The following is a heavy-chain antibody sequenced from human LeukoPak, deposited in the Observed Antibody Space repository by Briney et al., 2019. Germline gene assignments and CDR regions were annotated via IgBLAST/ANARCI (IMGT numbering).Heavy chain of an antibody. D-gene: IGHD3-3*01. V-gene: IGHV4-61*02. CDR1: GGSISSGSYY. CDR3: AREAPYDFWSGYYGA. J-gene: IGHJ5*02. Sequence: SQTLSLTCTVSGGSISSGSYYWSWIRQPAGKGLEWIGRIYTSGSTNYNPSLKSRVTISVDTSKNQFSLKLSSVTAADTAVHYCAREAPYDFWSGYYGAWGQGTLVTVSS. CDR2: IYTSGST.